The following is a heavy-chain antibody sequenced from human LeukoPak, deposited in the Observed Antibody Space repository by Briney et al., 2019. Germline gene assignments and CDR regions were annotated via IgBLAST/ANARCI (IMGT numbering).Heavy chain of an antibody. J-gene: IGHJ6*02. CDR3: ARGPKPTVYDFWSGYYYYYYGMDV. Sequence: GASVKVSCKASGYTFTSYDINWVRQATGQGLEWMGWMNPNSGNTGYAQKFQGRVTMTRNTSISTAYMELSSLRSEDTAVYYCARGPKPTVYDFWSGYYYYYYGMDVWGQGTTVTVSS. D-gene: IGHD3-3*01. CDR1: GYTFTSYD. V-gene: IGHV1-8*01. CDR2: MNPNSGNT.